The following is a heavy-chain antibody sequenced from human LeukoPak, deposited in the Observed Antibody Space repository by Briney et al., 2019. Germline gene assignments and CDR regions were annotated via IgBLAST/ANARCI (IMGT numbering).Heavy chain of an antibody. CDR3: ARRPRYYAYYYYYMDV. V-gene: IGHV4-34*01. CDR1: GGSFSGYY. Sequence: SETLSLTCAVCGGSFSGYYWSWIRQPPGKGLEWIGEINHSGSTNYNPSLKSRVTISVDTSKNQFSLKLSSVTAADTAVYYCARRPRYYAYYYYYMDVWGKGTTVTISS. CDR2: INHSGST. D-gene: IGHD3-10*01. J-gene: IGHJ6*03.